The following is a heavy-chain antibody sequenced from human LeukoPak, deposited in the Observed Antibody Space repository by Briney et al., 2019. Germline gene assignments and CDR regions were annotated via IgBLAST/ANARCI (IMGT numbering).Heavy chain of an antibody. CDR1: GYTFTGYY. J-gene: IGHJ4*02. CDR3: ARWPYYDSY. CDR2: IKPNSGAS. D-gene: IGHD3-3*01. V-gene: IGHV1-2*02. Sequence: ASVKVSCKASGYTFTGYYIHWVRQAPGQGLEWMGWIKPNSGASNFARNFQGRVTMTRDTSISTAYMELSRLTSDDTAVYYCARWPYYDSYWGQGTLVTVSS.